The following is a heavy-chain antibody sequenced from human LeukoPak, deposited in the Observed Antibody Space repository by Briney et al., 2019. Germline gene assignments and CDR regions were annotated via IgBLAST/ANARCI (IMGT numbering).Heavy chain of an antibody. Sequence: GGSLRLSCAASGFTFSSNAMSWVRQAPGKGLEWVSSIIGMGARTYYADSVKGRFTISRDTSKNTLYLQMNRLIATDTAITDCVLDVCSSTSCYVVYFDYWGQGTHVTVSS. V-gene: IGHV3-23*01. D-gene: IGHD2-2*01. CDR2: IIGMGART. CDR3: VLDVCSSTSCYVVYFDY. J-gene: IGHJ4*02. CDR1: GFTFSSNA.